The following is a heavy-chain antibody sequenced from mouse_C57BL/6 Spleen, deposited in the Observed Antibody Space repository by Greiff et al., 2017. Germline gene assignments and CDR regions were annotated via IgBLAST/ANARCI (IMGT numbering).Heavy chain of an antibody. CDR1: GYSFTGYF. CDR2: INPYNGDT. V-gene: IGHV1-20*01. D-gene: IGHD1-1*01. J-gene: IGHJ4*01. CDR3: ALTTVVAAGGAMDY. Sequence: EVQLQQSGPELVKPGDSVKLSCTASGYSFTGYFMNWVMQSHGKSLEWIGRINPYNGDTFYNQKFKGKATLTVDKSSSTAHMELRSLTSEDSAVYYCALTTVVAAGGAMDYWGQGTSVTVSS.